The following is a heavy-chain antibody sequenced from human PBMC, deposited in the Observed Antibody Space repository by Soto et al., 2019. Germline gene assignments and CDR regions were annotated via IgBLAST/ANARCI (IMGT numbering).Heavy chain of an antibody. CDR3: ARDTNGLHY. Sequence: EVQLVESGGGLVQPGGSLRLSCAASGLIFSNYKMHWVRQAPGKGLVWVSRISTDGSITDYADSVKGRFTVSRDNAKNTLYLQMNSLRVDDTAVYYCARDTNGLHYWGQGTL. J-gene: IGHJ4*02. V-gene: IGHV3-74*01. CDR2: ISTDGSIT. D-gene: IGHD2-8*01. CDR1: GLIFSNYK.